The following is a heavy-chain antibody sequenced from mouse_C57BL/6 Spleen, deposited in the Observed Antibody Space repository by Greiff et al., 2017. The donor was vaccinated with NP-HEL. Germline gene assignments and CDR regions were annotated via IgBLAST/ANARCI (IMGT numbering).Heavy chain of an antibody. CDR1: GFTFSDYY. J-gene: IGHJ1*03. CDR3: AREGDNWYFDV. V-gene: IGHV5-16*01. Sequence: EVQVVESEGGLVQPGSSMKLSCTASGFTFSDYYMAWVRPVPEKGLEWVANLNYDGSSTYYLDSLKSRFIISRDNAKNILYLQMSSLKSEDTATYYCAREGDNWYFDVWGTGTTVTVSS. D-gene: IGHD3-3*01. CDR2: LNYDGSST.